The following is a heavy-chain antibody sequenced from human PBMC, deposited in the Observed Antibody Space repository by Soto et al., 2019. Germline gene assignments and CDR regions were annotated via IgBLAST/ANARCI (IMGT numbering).Heavy chain of an antibody. CDR2: ISYDGSNK. CDR1: GFSFSNYG. Sequence: GGSLRLSCVDSGFSFSNYGMNWVRQAPGKGLEWVAVISYDGSNKYYADSVKGRFTISRDNSKNTLYLQMNSLRAEDTAVYYCAKDPFFVGSGWGDYYFDYWGQGTLVTVSS. CDR3: AKDPFFVGSGWGDYYFDY. J-gene: IGHJ4*02. D-gene: IGHD6-19*01. V-gene: IGHV3-30*18.